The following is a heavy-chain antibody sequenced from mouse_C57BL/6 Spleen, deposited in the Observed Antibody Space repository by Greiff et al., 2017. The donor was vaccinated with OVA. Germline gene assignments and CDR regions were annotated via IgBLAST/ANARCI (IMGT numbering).Heavy chain of an antibody. J-gene: IGHJ2*01. CDR2: IYPGDGDT. CDR1: GYAFSSYW. V-gene: IGHV1-80*01. CDR3: ARGTTVVATGYFDY. Sequence: QVQLQQSGAELVKPGASVKISCKASGYAFSSYWMNWVKQRPGKGLEWIGQIYPGDGDTNYNGKFKGKATLTADTSSSTAYMQLSSLTSEDSAVDFCARGTTVVATGYFDYWGQGTTLTVSA. D-gene: IGHD1-1*01.